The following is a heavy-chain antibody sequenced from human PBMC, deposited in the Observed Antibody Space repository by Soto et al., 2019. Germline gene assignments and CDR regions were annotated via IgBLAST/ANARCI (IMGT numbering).Heavy chain of an antibody. Sequence: QVQLVESGGGVVQPGRSLRLSCAASGFTFSSYGMHWVRQAPGKGLEWVAVIWYDGSNKYYADSVKGRFTISRDNSKNXLXXHMNSMRAEDTAVYYCARARRIYKWLIPSENWFAPWGQGTLVTVSS. D-gene: IGHD6-19*01. CDR2: IWYDGSNK. CDR3: ARARRIYKWLIPSENWFAP. V-gene: IGHV3-33*01. CDR1: GFTFSSYG. J-gene: IGHJ5*02.